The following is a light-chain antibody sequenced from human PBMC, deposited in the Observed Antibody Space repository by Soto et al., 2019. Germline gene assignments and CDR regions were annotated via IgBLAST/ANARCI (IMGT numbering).Light chain of an antibody. J-gene: IGKJ4*01. CDR3: QQYNNWPPLT. V-gene: IGKV3-15*01. Sequence: EIVVTQSPGTLSVSPGERATLSCRASQSVSSNLAWYQQKPGQAPRLLIYGASTRATGIPARFSGSGSGTEFTLTISSLQSADFAVYYCQQYNNWPPLTFGGGTKVDIK. CDR1: QSVSSN. CDR2: GAS.